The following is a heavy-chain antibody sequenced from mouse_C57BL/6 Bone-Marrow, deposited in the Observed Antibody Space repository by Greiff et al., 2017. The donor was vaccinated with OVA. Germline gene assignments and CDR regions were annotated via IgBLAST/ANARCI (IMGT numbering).Heavy chain of an antibody. CDR1: GYTFTSYW. D-gene: IGHD2-4*01. J-gene: IGHJ3*01. CDR2: INPSSGYT. CDR3: ARDYPWFAY. V-gene: IGHV1-7*01. Sequence: QVQLQQSGAELAKPGASVKLSCKASGYTFTSYWMHWVKQRPGQGLEWIGYINPSSGYTKYNQKFKDKATLTAAKSSSTAYMQLSSLTYEDSAVYYCARDYPWFAYWGQGTLVTVSA.